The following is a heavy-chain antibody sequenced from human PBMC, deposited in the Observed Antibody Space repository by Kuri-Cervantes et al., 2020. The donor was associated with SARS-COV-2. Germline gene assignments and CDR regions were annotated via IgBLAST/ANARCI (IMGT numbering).Heavy chain of an antibody. Sequence: ASVKVSCKASGYTFTSYYMHWVRQAPGQGLEWMGIINPSGGSTSYAQKFQGRVTMTRDTSTSTAYMELSSLRSEDTAVYYCARVWRSSYYDILTGTNRTYYYYMDVWGKGTTVTVSS. D-gene: IGHD3-9*01. CDR2: INPSGGST. CDR1: GYTFTSYY. V-gene: IGHV1-46*01. J-gene: IGHJ6*03. CDR3: ARVWRSSYYDILTGTNRTYYYYMDV.